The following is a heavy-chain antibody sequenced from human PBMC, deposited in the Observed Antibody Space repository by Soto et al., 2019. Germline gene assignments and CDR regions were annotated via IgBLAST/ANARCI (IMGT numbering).Heavy chain of an antibody. J-gene: IGHJ6*02. D-gene: IGHD1-26*01. V-gene: IGHV3-30*18. CDR1: GFTFSSYG. CDR3: AKDDSGSYPYYYYGMDV. CDR2: ISYDGSNK. Sequence: QVQLVESGGGVVQPGRSLRLSCAASGFTFSSYGMHWVRQAPGKGLEWVAVISYDGSNKYYADSVKGRFTISRDNSKNTLYLQMNSLRAEDTAAYYCAKDDSGSYPYYYYGMDVWGQGTTVTVSS.